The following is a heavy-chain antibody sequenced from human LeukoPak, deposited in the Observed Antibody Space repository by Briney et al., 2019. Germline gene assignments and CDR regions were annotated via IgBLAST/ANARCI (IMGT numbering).Heavy chain of an antibody. CDR1: GYTFTGYY. CDR2: INPNSGGS. Sequence: ASVNVSCKASGYTFTGYYMHWVRQTPGQGLEWMGWINPNSGGSNYAQKYQGRVTMTRDTSISTAYMDLSRLTADETDGHDFVRGGVRITFYMDVWGKGTTVTISS. J-gene: IGHJ6*03. V-gene: IGHV1-2*02. D-gene: IGHD1-1*01. CDR3: VRGGVRITFYMDV.